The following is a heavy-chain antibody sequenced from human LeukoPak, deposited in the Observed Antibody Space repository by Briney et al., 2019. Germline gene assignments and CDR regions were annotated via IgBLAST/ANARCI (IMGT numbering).Heavy chain of an antibody. D-gene: IGHD3-22*01. J-gene: IGHJ4*02. CDR1: GFTFDDYA. CDR3: AKDRRTYDSSGYLSAGFDY. CDR2: ISWNSGSI. Sequence: GGSLRLSCAASGFTFDDYAMHWVRQAPGKGLEWVSGISWNSGSIGYADPVKGRFTISRDNAKNSLYLQMNSLRAEDTALYYCAKDRRTYDSSGYLSAGFDYWGQGTLVTVSS. V-gene: IGHV3-9*01.